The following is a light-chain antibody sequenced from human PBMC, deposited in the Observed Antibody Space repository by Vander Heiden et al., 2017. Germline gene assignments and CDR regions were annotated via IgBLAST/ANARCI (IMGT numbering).Light chain of an antibody. CDR2: AAS. CDR3: QQSYITLRLYT. J-gene: IGKJ2*01. V-gene: IGKV1-39*01. CDR1: QSISIY. Sequence: DIQMTHSPPYLSVSVGNKVTIACRASQSISIYINWYQQKPGKDPKLLIYAASSLQSGVPSRFSGSGSGTDFSLTISSLQPEDFATYYCQQSYITLRLYTFGQGTKLEIK.